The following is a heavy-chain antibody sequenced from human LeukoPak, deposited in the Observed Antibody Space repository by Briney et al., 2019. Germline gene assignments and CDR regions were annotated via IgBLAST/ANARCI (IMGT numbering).Heavy chain of an antibody. Sequence: SGTLSLPCAVYGGSFSGYYWSWIRQPPGKGLEWIGEINHSGSTNYNPSLKSRVTISVDTSKNQFSLKLSSVTAADTAVYYCARDAPCPSDSSGYYYIIPTRGSRGMDVWGKGTTVTVSS. CDR1: GGSFSGYY. CDR2: INHSGST. J-gene: IGHJ6*03. CDR3: ARDAPCPSDSSGYYYIIPTRGSRGMDV. D-gene: IGHD3-22*01. V-gene: IGHV4-34*01.